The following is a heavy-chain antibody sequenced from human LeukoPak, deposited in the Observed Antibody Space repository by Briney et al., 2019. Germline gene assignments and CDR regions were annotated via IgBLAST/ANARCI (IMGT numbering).Heavy chain of an antibody. CDR1: GFTFGSYW. V-gene: IGHV3-7*01. CDR2: IKQDGSEK. J-gene: IGHJ3*02. D-gene: IGHD3-9*01. Sequence: GGSLRLSCAASGFTFGSYWMSWVRQAPGKGLEWVANIKQDGSEKYYVDSVKGRFTISRDNAKNSLYLQMNSLRGEDTAVYYCARVIAGYYAFDIWGEGTMVTVSS. CDR3: ARVIAGYYAFDI.